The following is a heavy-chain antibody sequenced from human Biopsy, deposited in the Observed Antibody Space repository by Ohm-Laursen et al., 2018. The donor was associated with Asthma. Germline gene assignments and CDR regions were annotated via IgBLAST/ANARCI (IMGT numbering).Heavy chain of an antibody. Sequence: SVKVSCKSLGGTFNTYVIGWVRQAPGQGLEWMGGINSVFGTTTYPQKFQDRVTITADDSTSTVYMELSSLRSEGTAVYYCARKSGSCISRTCYSLDFWGQGTLVTVSS. CDR3: ARKSGSCISRTCYSLDF. V-gene: IGHV1-69*13. D-gene: IGHD2-2*01. CDR2: INSVFGTT. J-gene: IGHJ4*02. CDR1: GGTFNTYV.